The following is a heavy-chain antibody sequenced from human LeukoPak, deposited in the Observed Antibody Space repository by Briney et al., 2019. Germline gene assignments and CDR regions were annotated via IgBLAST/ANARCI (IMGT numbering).Heavy chain of an antibody. D-gene: IGHD3-10*01. V-gene: IGHV3-21*01. CDR1: GFTFSSYS. CDR2: ISSSSSYI. Sequence: GGSLRLSCAASGFTFSSYSMNWVRQAPGKGLEWVSSISSSSSYIYYADSVKGRFTISRDNAKNSLYLQMNSLRAEDTAVYYCARARGVLLWFGELDYWGQGTLVTASS. J-gene: IGHJ4*02. CDR3: ARARGVLLWFGELDY.